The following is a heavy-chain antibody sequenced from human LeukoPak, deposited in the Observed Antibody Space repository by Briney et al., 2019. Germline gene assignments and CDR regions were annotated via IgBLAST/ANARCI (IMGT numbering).Heavy chain of an antibody. CDR3: ARDLRHEKWELRDC. Sequence: GGSLRLSCAASGFTFSSYSMNWVRQAPGKGLEWVSYISRSSTTIYYADSVKGRITISRDNAKNSLYLHMNSLRAEDTAVYYCARDLRHEKWELRDCWGQGTLVTVSS. D-gene: IGHD1-26*01. CDR2: ISRSSTTI. CDR1: GFTFSSYS. J-gene: IGHJ4*02. V-gene: IGHV3-48*01.